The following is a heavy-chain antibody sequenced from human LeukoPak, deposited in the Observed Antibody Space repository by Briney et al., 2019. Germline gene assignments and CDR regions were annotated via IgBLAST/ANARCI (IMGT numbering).Heavy chain of an antibody. V-gene: IGHV1-2*06. D-gene: IGHD2-8*01. CDR3: ARSARHCNNGVCFTDYYIDL. J-gene: IGHJ6*03. Sequence: VASVKVSCKTSGYTFTDSYIHWVRQAPGQGLEWMGRINPNSGDPDYPQKFQGRVTMTRDTSISTAYMEMSSLTSDDTAVYYRARSARHCNNGVCFTDYYIDLWGKGTTVIVSS. CDR1: GYTFTDSY. CDR2: INPNSGDP.